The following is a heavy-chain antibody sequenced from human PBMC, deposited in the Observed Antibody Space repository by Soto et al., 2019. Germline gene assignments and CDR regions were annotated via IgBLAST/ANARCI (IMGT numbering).Heavy chain of an antibody. CDR1: GFTFSRSW. CDR3: VRRWFGDHHDGFAF. J-gene: IGHJ3*01. D-gene: IGHD3-10*01. CDR2: MKQDRTES. V-gene: IGHV3-7*01. Sequence: GGSLRLSCAAYGFTFSRSWINWVRQAPGKGLEWVATMKQDRTESYYADSVRGRFTISRDNSKNSLYLQMSSLTAEDTAVYYCVRRWFGDHHDGFAFWGQGTMVTVSS.